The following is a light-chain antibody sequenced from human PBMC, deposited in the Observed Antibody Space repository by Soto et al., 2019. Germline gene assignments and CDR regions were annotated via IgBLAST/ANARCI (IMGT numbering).Light chain of an antibody. Sequence: ETVLTQSPGTLSLSQGERATLSCRASQNVSSSYLAWYQQKPGQAPRLLIYDASSRATGIPDRFSGSGSGTDLTLTISRLEPEDFAVYYCQQYVRSPPSWTFGQGTTVAIK. CDR3: QQYVRSPPSWT. V-gene: IGKV3-20*01. J-gene: IGKJ1*01. CDR1: QNVSSSY. CDR2: DAS.